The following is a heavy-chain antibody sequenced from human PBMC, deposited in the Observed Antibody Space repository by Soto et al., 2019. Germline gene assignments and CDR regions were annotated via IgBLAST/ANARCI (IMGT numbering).Heavy chain of an antibody. CDR1: GGSISSYY. Sequence: QVQLQESGPGLVKPSETLSLTCTVSGGSISSYYWSWIRQPPGKGLEWIGYIYYSGSTNYNPSLNSRVTISVDTSKNRFSLQLSSVTAADTAVYYCARVWGGAVDIWGQGTMVTVSS. V-gene: IGHV4-59*01. CDR3: ARVWGGAVDI. J-gene: IGHJ3*02. CDR2: IYYSGST. D-gene: IGHD3-10*01.